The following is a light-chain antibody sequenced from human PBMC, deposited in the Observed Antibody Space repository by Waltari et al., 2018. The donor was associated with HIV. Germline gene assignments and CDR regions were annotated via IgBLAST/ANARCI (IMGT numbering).Light chain of an antibody. CDR2: DAS. CDR3: QQRSNWPPIT. V-gene: IGKV3-11*01. CDR1: QSVISF. J-gene: IGKJ5*01. Sequence: EIVLTQSPATLSLSPGERANLSFRAAQSVISFLAWYQQKTGQAPRLRIYDASNSATGSPARFSGSGSGTDFTLTISSLEHEDFAVYYCQQRSNWPPITFGQGTRLEIK.